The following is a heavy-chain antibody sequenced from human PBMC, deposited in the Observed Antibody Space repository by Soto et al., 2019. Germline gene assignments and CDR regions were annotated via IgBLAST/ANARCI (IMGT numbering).Heavy chain of an antibody. Sequence: QVELQQSGAEVRKRGASVKISCKSIAYTFSTHDLHWVRQAPGQGLECMGLIDTSRGITRHAPKFQGKITNTGDTSTSAVYMELSSLRSDDTAVYFCARDSLTTKHPSAFADSYAHSHYYTDVWGKGSPVTVSS. CDR1: AYTFSTHD. CDR2: IDTSRGIT. V-gene: IGHV1-46*01. D-gene: IGHD1-1*01. CDR3: ARDSLTTKHPSAFADSYAHSHYYTDV. J-gene: IGHJ6*03.